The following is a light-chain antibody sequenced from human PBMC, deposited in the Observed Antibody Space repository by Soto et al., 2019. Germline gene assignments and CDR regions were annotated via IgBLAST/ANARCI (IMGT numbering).Light chain of an antibody. J-gene: IGLJ1*01. CDR2: EVS. CDR1: SSDVGSYNF. Sequence: QSVLTQPASVSGSPGQSITISCTGTSSDVGSYNFVSWHPQHPGKAPKLKIYEVSKRPSGVSNRFSGSKSGNTASLTISGLQAEDEADYYCCSYAGSSTFFYVFGTGTKLTVL. CDR3: CSYAGSSTFFYV. V-gene: IGLV2-23*02.